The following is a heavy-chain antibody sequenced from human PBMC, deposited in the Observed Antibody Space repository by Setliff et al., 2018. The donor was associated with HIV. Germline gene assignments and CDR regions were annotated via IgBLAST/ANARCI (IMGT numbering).Heavy chain of an antibody. CDR2: IYTSGST. J-gene: IGHJ6*04. CDR3: ARDQRYCTNALCPEALDV. CDR1: GGSVNSGNYH. Sequence: SETLSLTCSVSGGSVNSGNYHWAWIRQPPGKGLEWIGYIYTSGSTNYNPSLKSRVTISVDTSKNQFSLKLSSVTAADTAVYYCARDQRYCTNALCPEALDVWGKGTTVTVSS. V-gene: IGHV4-61*01. D-gene: IGHD2-8*01.